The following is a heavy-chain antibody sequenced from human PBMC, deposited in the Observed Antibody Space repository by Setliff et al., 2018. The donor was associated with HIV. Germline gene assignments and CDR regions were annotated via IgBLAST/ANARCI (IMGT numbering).Heavy chain of an antibody. CDR2: IYHSGSP. CDR3: ARLRTGGYYYYGMDV. J-gene: IGHJ6*02. Sequence: SETLSLTCAVSFYSISSGLYWGWIRQPPGQGPEWIGTIYHSGSPYYSPSLQSRVIISVDTSKNQFSLRLRSVTAADTAVYYCARLRTGGYYYYGMDVWGQGTTVTVSS. CDR1: FYSISSGLY. V-gene: IGHV4-38-2*01. D-gene: IGHD2-15*01.